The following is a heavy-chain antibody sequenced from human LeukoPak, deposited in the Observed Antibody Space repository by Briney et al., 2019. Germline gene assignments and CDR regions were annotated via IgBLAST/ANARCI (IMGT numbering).Heavy chain of an antibody. J-gene: IGHJ5*02. CDR2: IKSKTDGGTT. V-gene: IGHV3-15*01. D-gene: IGHD2-15*01. Sequence: PGGSLRLSCAASGFTFSNAWMSWVRQAPGKGLEWVGRIKSKTDGGTTDYAAPVKGRFTISRDDSKSTLYLQMNSLKTEDTAVYYCTTESCCWRNWFDPWGQGTLVTVSS. CDR3: TTESCCWRNWFDP. CDR1: GFTFSNAW.